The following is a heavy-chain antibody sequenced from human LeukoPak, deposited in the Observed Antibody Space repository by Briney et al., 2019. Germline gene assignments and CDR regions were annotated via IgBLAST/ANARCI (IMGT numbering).Heavy chain of an antibody. Sequence: PSETLSLTCTVSGGSISSSSYYWGWIRQPPGKGLEWIGSIYYSGSTYYNPSLKGRVTISVDTSKNQFSLKLSSVTAADTAVYYCARLASITMIVAVITSDAFDIWGQGTMVTVSS. CDR2: IYYSGST. CDR3: ARLASITMIVAVITSDAFDI. D-gene: IGHD3-22*01. V-gene: IGHV4-39*01. CDR1: GGSISSSSYY. J-gene: IGHJ3*02.